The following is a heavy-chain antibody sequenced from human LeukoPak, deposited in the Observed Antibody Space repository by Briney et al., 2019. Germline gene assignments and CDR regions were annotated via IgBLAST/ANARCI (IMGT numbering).Heavy chain of an antibody. CDR2: IYSSGNT. J-gene: IGHJ4*02. D-gene: IGHD2-2*01. Sequence: SETLSLTCTVSGGSISSYYWSWIRQPAGKELEWIGRIYSSGNTNYNPSLKSRVTMSVDTSKNQFSLKLSSVTAADTAIYYCARTYCSTNACPFDHWGQGTLVTVSS. CDR3: ARTYCSTNACPFDH. CDR1: GGSISSYY. V-gene: IGHV4-4*07.